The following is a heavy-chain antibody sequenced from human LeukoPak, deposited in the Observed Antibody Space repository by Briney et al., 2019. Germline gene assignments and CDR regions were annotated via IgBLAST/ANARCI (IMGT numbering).Heavy chain of an antibody. Sequence: SETLSLTCTVSGGSISSYYWSWIRQPAGKRLEWIGRIYTSGSTNYNPSLKSRVTMSVDTSKNQFSLKLSSVTAADTAVYYCARDLVSGGGLDAFDIRGQGTMVAVSS. V-gene: IGHV4-4*07. J-gene: IGHJ3*02. CDR1: GGSISSYY. D-gene: IGHD5/OR15-5a*01. CDR2: IYTSGST. CDR3: ARDLVSGGGLDAFDI.